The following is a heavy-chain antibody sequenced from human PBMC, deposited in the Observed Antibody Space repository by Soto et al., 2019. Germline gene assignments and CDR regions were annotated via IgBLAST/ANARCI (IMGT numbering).Heavy chain of an antibody. CDR3: ATVSSYGSENSYYYYGMDV. CDR2: FDPEDGET. J-gene: IGHJ6*02. Sequence: ASVKVSCKVSGYTLTELSMHWVRQAPGKGLEWMGGFDPEDGETIYAQKFQGRVTMTEDTSTDTAYMELSSLRSEDTAVYYCATVSSYGSENSYYYYGMDVWGQGTTVTVSS. D-gene: IGHD3-10*01. V-gene: IGHV1-24*01. CDR1: GYTLTELS.